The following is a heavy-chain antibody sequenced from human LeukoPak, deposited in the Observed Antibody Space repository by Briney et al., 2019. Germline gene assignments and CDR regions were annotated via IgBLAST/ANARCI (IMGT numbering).Heavy chain of an antibody. CDR2: IKSKTDGGTT. Sequence: GGSLRLSCAASGFTFSNAWRSWVRQAPGKGLEWVGRIKSKTDGGTTDYAAPVKGRFTISRDDSKNTLYLQMNSLKTEDTAVYYCTTSPPYCSGGSCFDYWGQGTLVTVSS. D-gene: IGHD2-15*01. J-gene: IGHJ4*02. V-gene: IGHV3-15*01. CDR3: TTSPPYCSGGSCFDY. CDR1: GFTFSNAW.